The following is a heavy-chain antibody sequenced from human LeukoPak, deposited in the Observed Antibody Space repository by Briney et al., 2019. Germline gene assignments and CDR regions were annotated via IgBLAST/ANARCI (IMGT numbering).Heavy chain of an antibody. J-gene: IGHJ4*02. Sequence: GGSLRHSSAACGFSFTSYAMCWVRQTPGKGLEWVSSISGSGANTYYADSVKGRFTISRDFTKNTLSLQMNSLRDDDTAVYYCAKALRAYTDYEDWSQGTLVTVSS. D-gene: IGHD4-17*01. CDR3: AKALRAYTDYED. CDR1: GFSFTSYA. CDR2: ISGSGANT. V-gene: IGHV3-23*01.